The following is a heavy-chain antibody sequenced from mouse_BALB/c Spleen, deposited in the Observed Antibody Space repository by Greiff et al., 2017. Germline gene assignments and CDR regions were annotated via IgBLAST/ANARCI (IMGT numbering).Heavy chain of an antibody. CDR1: GYTFSSYW. J-gene: IGHJ4*01. CDR2: ILPGSGST. V-gene: IGHV1-9*01. CDR3: ARCRGDGYYVEAMDY. D-gene: IGHD2-3*01. Sequence: QVQLQQSGAELMKPGASVKISCKATGYTFSSYWIEWVKQRPGHGLEWIGEILPGSGSTNYNEKFKGKATFTADTSSNTAYMQLSSLTSEDSAVYYCARCRGDGYYVEAMDYWGQGTSVTVSS.